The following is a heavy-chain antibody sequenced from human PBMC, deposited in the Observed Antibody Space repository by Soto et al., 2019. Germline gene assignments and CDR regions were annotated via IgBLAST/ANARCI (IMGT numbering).Heavy chain of an antibody. CDR1: GASISSYY. CDR3: ARDGMAARMDV. D-gene: IGHD6-13*01. V-gene: IGHV4-4*07. J-gene: IGHJ6*02. CDR2: IYISGST. Sequence: PSETLSLTCTVSGASISSYYWSWVRQPAGKGLEWIGRIYISGSTNYNPSLKSRVTMSVDTSKNQLSLKLRSVTAADTAVYYCARDGMAARMDVWGQGTTVTVSS.